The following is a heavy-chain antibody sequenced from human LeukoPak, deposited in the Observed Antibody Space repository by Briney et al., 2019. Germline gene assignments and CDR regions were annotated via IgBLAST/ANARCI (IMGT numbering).Heavy chain of an antibody. D-gene: IGHD3-22*01. V-gene: IGHV5-10-1*01. CDR2: IDPSDSYT. J-gene: IGHJ4*02. CDR3: ARNRYYYDFSGYYVDY. CDR1: GYSFSSYW. Sequence: GESLKISCKGTGYSFSSYWISWVRQMPGKGLEWMGSIDPSDSYTNCSPSFQGHVTISTDKSISTAYLQWSSLRASDTAMYYCARNRYYYDFSGYYVDYWGQGTLVTVSS.